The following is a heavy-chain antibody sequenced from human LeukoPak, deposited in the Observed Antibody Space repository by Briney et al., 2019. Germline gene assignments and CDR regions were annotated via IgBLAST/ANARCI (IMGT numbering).Heavy chain of an antibody. CDR2: INHSGST. CDR1: GGSFSGYY. D-gene: IGHD1-1*01. Sequence: SETLSLTCAVYGGSFSGYYWSWIRQSPGKGLEWIGEINHSGSTNYNPSLKSRVTISVDTSKNQFSLKLSSVTAADTAVYFCARRAYSAAYWKHFDYWGQGTLVTVSS. V-gene: IGHV4-34*01. CDR3: ARRAYSAAYWKHFDY. J-gene: IGHJ4*02.